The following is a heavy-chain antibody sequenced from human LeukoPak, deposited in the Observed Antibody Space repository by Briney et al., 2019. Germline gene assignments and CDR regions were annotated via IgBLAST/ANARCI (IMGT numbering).Heavy chain of an antibody. CDR2: INTKGET. J-gene: IGHJ4*02. CDR3: ATSNDAKIAPFDH. D-gene: IGHD1-1*01. CDR1: GVSMSAYQ. Sequence: PSETRSLTCTVSGVSMSAYQRSWVRQSPEKGLEWIGCINTKGETRYHPSLKSRVTTSVDTSNSQFSLRLTSVTAADTAVYYCATSNDAKIAPFDHWGQGAPVTVSS. V-gene: IGHV4-4*09.